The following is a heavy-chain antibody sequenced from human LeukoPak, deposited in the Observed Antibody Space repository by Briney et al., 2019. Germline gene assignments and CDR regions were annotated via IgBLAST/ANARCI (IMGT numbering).Heavy chain of an antibody. J-gene: IGHJ4*02. CDR2: ISGSGGST. CDR1: GFTFSSYA. D-gene: IGHD1-26*01. Sequence: GGSLRLSCAASGFTFSSYAMSWVRQAPRKGLEWVSAISGSGGSTYYADSVKGRFTISRDNSKNTLYLQMNSLRAEDTAVYYCAKLRAGSYELDYWGQGTLVTVSS. V-gene: IGHV3-23*01. CDR3: AKLRAGSYELDY.